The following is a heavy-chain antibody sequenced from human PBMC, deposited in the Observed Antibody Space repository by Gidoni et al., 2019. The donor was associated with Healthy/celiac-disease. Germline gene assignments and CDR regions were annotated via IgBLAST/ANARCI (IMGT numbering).Heavy chain of an antibody. Sequence: QVQLVESGGGVVQPGRSLRLSCAASGFTFSSYGMHWVRQAPGKGLEWVAVISYDGSNKYYADSVKGRFTISRDNSKNTLYLQMNSLRAEDTAVYYCANLDGGNFDYWGQGTLVTVSS. D-gene: IGHD1-26*01. V-gene: IGHV3-30*18. CDR1: GFTFSSYG. J-gene: IGHJ4*02. CDR3: ANLDGGNFDY. CDR2: ISYDGSNK.